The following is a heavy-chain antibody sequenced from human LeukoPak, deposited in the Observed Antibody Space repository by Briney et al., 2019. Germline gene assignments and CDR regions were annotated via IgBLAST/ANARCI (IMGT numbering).Heavy chain of an antibody. V-gene: IGHV1-46*01. Sequence: ASVKVSCKASGKTFTSYYMHWGRQPPGQGLEGRGIINPSGGSTSYAQKFQGRVTMTRDMSTSTVYMELSSLRSEDTAVYYCARGYYDSSGYYQDYWGQGTLVTVSS. D-gene: IGHD3-22*01. J-gene: IGHJ4*02. CDR2: INPSGGST. CDR3: ARGYYDSSGYYQDY. CDR1: GKTFTSYY.